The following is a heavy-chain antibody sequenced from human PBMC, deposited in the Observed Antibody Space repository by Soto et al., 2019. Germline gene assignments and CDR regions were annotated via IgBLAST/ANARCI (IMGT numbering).Heavy chain of an antibody. CDR3: ARYTNGDLHSPYYYYYYIDV. J-gene: IGHJ6*03. V-gene: IGHV3-11*01. D-gene: IGHD4-17*01. CDR1: GFTFSDYY. Sequence: QVQLVESGGGLVKPGGSLSLSCAASGFTFSDYYMSWIRQAPGKGLEWVSYISSSGSTIYYADSVKGRFTISRDNAKNSLYLQVHSLRAEDTAVYYCARYTNGDLHSPYYYYYYIDVWGKGTTVTVSS. CDR2: ISSSGSTI.